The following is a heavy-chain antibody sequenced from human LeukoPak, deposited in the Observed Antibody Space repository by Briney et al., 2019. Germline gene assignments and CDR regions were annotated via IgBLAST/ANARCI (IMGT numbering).Heavy chain of an antibody. CDR3: ARDFLFYTMDV. D-gene: IGHD2/OR15-2a*01. CDR2: IKQDGSEK. CDR1: GFTFSTYW. Sequence: HPGGSLRLSCAASGFTFSTYWMSWVRQAPGKGLEWVANIKQDGSEKYCSDSVRGRFTISRDNAKNSLYLQMKSLRAEDTAVYYCARDFLFYTMDVWGQGTTVTVSS. J-gene: IGHJ6*02. V-gene: IGHV3-7*01.